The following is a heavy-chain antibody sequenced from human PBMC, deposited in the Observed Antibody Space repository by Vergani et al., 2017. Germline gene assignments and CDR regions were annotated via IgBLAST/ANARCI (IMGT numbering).Heavy chain of an antibody. D-gene: IGHD1-26*01. CDR3: AAGGDSGSYFDY. J-gene: IGHJ4*02. Sequence: QLVQSGAEVKKPGASVKVSCKASGYTFTSYGISWVRQARGQRLEWIGWIVVGSGNTNYAQKFQERVTITRDMSTSTAYRELSSLRSEDTAVYYCAAGGDSGSYFDYWGQGTLVTVSS. CDR1: GYTFTSYG. CDR2: IVVGSGNT. V-gene: IGHV1-58*02.